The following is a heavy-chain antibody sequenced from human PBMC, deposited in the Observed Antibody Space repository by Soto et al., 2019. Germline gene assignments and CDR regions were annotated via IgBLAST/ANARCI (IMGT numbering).Heavy chain of an antibody. J-gene: IGHJ1*01. CDR2: LYYSGST. V-gene: IGHV4-59*01. Sequence: QLQLQESGPGLVKPSETLSLTCTVSGASISSYYWSWIRQPPGKGLEWIGYLYYSGSTKYNPSLRSRVTISVDTSKNQFSLRLTSVTAADTAVYYCARADSGYFQHWGQGTLVTVSS. CDR3: ARADSGYFQH. CDR1: GASISSYY. D-gene: IGHD1-26*01.